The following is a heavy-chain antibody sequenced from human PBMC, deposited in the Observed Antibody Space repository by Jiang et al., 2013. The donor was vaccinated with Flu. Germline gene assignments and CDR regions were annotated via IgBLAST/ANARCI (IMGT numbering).Heavy chain of an antibody. CDR1: GFSLSTSGVG. Sequence: KPTQTLTLTCTFSGFSLSTSGVGVGWIRQPPGKALEWLALIYWDDDKRYSPSLKSRLTITKDTSKNQVVLTMTNMDPVDTATYYCARMSSLITMVRGAPGWYYYYGMDVWGKGTTVTVSS. CDR3: ARMSSLITMVRGAPGWYYYYGMDV. J-gene: IGHJ6*04. CDR2: IYWDDDK. V-gene: IGHV2-5*02. D-gene: IGHD3-10*01.